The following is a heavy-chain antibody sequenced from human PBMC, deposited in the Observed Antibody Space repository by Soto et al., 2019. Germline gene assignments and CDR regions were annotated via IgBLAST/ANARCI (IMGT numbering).Heavy chain of an antibody. CDR1: GGSISSSY. V-gene: IGHV4-59*01. Sequence: PSETLSLTCTVSGGSISSSYWNWIRQPPGKGLEWIAYIYYSGSTNYNPSLKSRVTISVDTSKNQFSLKLSSVTAADTAVYYCARDRSVRGVAGTGYYFDYWGQGTLVTVSS. D-gene: IGHD6-19*01. CDR3: ARDRSVRGVAGTGYYFDY. CDR2: IYYSGST. J-gene: IGHJ4*02.